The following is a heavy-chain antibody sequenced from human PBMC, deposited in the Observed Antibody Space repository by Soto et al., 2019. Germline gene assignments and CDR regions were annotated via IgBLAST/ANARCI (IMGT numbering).Heavy chain of an antibody. D-gene: IGHD3-16*01. CDR1: GGSTNSRSDY. Sequence: PSETLSLICTVSGGSTNSRSDYWGWIRQPPGKGLEWIGSVYYSGSTHDNPSLQSRVTISVDTSRNQFSLNLISVTAADTAVYFCARQPRGPGYGERGLYFDYWGQGTLVTVSS. CDR2: VYYSGST. J-gene: IGHJ4*02. V-gene: IGHV4-39*01. CDR3: ARQPRGPGYGERGLYFDY.